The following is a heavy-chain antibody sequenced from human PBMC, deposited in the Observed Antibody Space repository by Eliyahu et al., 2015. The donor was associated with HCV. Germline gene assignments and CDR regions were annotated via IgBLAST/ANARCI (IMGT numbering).Heavy chain of an antibody. CDR2: INNGDGRGT. J-gene: IGHJ4*02. Sequence: EVQLVESGGGLVQPGGSLRLSCAASGFTFSGYWMHWVRQSPGKGLVWVSSINNGDGRGTYYADSVKGRFTISRDNAKNTLYLQMNTLRAEDTAIYYCADPFNGFWGQGTLVTVSS. V-gene: IGHV3-74*01. CDR1: GFTFSGYW. D-gene: IGHD5-24*01. CDR3: ADPFNGF.